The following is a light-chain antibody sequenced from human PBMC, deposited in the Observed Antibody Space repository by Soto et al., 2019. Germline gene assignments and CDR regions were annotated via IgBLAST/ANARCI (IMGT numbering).Light chain of an antibody. CDR3: LQDYNYRT. J-gene: IGKJ1*01. CDR1: EGIRND. Sequence: AIQMTQSPSSLSASVGDRVTITCRASEGIRNDLGWYQQKPGKAPKLLIYATSNLQSGVPSRFSGSGSGTDFTLTISSLQPEDFATYYCLQDYNYRTFGQGTKVEIK. CDR2: ATS. V-gene: IGKV1-6*01.